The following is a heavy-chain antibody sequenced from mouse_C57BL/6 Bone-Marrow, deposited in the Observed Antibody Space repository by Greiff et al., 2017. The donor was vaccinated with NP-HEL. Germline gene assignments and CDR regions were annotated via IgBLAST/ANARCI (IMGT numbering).Heavy chain of an antibody. D-gene: IGHD2-3*01. CDR2: IDPETGGT. V-gene: IGHV1-15*01. CDR1: GYTFTDYE. CDR3: TREGKYDGYYSFAY. J-gene: IGHJ3*01. Sequence: QVQLQQSGAELVRPGASVTLSCKASGYTFTDYEMHWVKQTPVHGLEWIGAIDPETGGTAYNQKFKGKAILTADKSSSTAYMELRSLTSEDSAVYYCTREGKYDGYYSFAYWGQGTLVTVSA.